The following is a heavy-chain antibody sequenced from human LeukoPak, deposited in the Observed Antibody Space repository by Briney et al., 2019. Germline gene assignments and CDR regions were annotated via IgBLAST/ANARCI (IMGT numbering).Heavy chain of an antibody. Sequence: GSLRLSCAASGFTFSSYEMNWVRQAPGKGLEWVSYISSSGNTIYYADSVKGRFTISRDNAKNSLYLQMNSPRAEDTAVYYCASHSSGWYSDFDYWGQGTLVTVSS. CDR2: ISSSGNTI. J-gene: IGHJ4*02. D-gene: IGHD6-19*01. CDR1: GFTFSSYE. V-gene: IGHV3-48*03. CDR3: ASHSSGWYSDFDY.